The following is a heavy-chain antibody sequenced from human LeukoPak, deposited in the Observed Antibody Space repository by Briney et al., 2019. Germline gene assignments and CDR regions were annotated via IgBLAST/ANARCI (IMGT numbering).Heavy chain of an antibody. CDR2: ISAYNGNT. CDR1: GGTFSSYA. Sequence: ASVKVSCKASGGTFSSYAFSWVRQAPGQGLEWMGWISAYNGNTNYAQKLQGRVTMTTDTSTSTAYMELRSLRSDDTAVYYCARDQLLWFGELSYWGQGTLVTVSS. J-gene: IGHJ4*02. D-gene: IGHD3-10*01. V-gene: IGHV1-18*01. CDR3: ARDQLLWFGELSY.